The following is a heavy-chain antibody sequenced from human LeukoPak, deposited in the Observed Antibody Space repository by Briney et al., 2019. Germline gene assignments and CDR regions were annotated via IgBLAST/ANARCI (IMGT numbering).Heavy chain of an antibody. D-gene: IGHD3-10*01. J-gene: IGHJ4*02. CDR3: ARGRSGIGDY. CDR2: ISSSSSYI. V-gene: IGHV3-21*01. CDR1: GFTFSSYS. Sequence: PGGSLRLSCAAFGFTFSSYSMNWVRQAPGKGLEWVSSISSSSSYIYYADSVKGRFTISRDNAKNSLYLQMNSLRAEDTAVYYCARGRSGIGDYWGQGTLVTVSS.